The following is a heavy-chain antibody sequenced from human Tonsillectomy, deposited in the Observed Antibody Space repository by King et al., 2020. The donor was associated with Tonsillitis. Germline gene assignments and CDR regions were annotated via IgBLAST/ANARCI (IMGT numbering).Heavy chain of an antibody. Sequence: VQLQESGPGLLKPSETLSLTCTVSGRSISSYYWSWIRQPPGKGLEWFGCIYYNGSTNYNPSLKSRVTISVDTSKNQISLKLSSVTAADTALYYCAAQTYYDFWSGYNFDYWGQGTLVTVSS. CDR2: IYYNGST. J-gene: IGHJ4*02. CDR3: AAQTYYDFWSGYNFDY. D-gene: IGHD3-3*01. CDR1: GRSISSYY. V-gene: IGHV4-59*01.